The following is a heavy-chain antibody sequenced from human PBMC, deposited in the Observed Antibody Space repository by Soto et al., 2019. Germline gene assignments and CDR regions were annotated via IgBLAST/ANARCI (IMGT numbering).Heavy chain of an antibody. CDR1: GFTVSSNS. CDR3: ARDEDCSGGSCSVY. V-gene: IGHV3-66*01. D-gene: IGHD2-15*01. Sequence: PGGSLRLSCAASGFTVSSNSMTWVRQAPGKGLEWVSVIYRGGTTYYADSVKGRFTNSRDNSKNTLYLQMNSLRVEDTAVYYCARDEDCSGGSCSVYWGQGTLVTVSS. J-gene: IGHJ4*02. CDR2: IYRGGTT.